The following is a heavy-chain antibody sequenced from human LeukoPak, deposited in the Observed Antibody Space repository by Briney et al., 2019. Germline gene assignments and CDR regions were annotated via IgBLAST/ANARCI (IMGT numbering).Heavy chain of an antibody. CDR2: ISSSSSFI. CDR1: GFSFSSYS. Sequence: PGGSLRLSCAASGFSFSSYSMNWVRQAPGKGLEWVSFISSSSSFIYYADSVRGRFTISRDNAKNSVYLQMNSLRVEDTAVYYCARDPRTVRIWGQGTLVTVSS. J-gene: IGHJ4*02. V-gene: IGHV3-21*01. D-gene: IGHD1-1*01. CDR3: ARDPRTVRI.